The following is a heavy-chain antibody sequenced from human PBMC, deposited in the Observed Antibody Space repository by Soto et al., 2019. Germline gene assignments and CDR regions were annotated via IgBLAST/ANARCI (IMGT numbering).Heavy chain of an antibody. CDR2: IYTSGST. CDR3: AREATYDILTGHPTLGGANGMDV. CDR1: GGSISSYY. D-gene: IGHD3-9*01. V-gene: IGHV4-4*07. J-gene: IGHJ6*02. Sequence: QVQLQESGPGLVKPSETLSLTCTVSGGSISSYYWSWIRQPAGKGLEWIGRIYTSGSTNYNPSLKSRVTMSVDTSKNQFSLKLSSVTAADTAVYYCAREATYDILTGHPTLGGANGMDVWGQGTTVTVSS.